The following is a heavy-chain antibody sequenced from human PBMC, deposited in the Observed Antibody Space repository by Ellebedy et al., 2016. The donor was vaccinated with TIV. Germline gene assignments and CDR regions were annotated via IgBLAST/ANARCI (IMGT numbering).Heavy chain of an antibody. Sequence: GESLKISCAASGFTLSRHWMSWVRQGPGKGLEWVANINQDGGEKNYVDSVRGRFTISRDNAKNSLYLQMNSLRAEDTGVYYCARLAGATCQCAFDIWGQGTMVTVSS. CDR3: ARLAGATCQCAFDI. J-gene: IGHJ3*02. CDR1: GFTLSRHW. V-gene: IGHV3-7*01. D-gene: IGHD2-15*01. CDR2: INQDGGEK.